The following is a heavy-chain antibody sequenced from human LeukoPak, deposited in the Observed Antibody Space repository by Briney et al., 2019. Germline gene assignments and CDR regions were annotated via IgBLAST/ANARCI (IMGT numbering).Heavy chain of an antibody. J-gene: IGHJ4*02. Sequence: NPSETLSLTCTVSGDSVSSTSYYWTWIRQPPGKGLEWIGYIFYSGSTNYNPSLRSRLTISVDTSKNQFSLKLSSVTAADTAVYYCARGYNSGSFFYWGQGTLVTVSS. CDR2: IFYSGST. D-gene: IGHD1-26*01. CDR1: GDSVSSTSYY. V-gene: IGHV4-61*01. CDR3: ARGYNSGSFFY.